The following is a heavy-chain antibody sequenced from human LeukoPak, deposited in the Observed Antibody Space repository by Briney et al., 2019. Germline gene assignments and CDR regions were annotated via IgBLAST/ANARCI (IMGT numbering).Heavy chain of an antibody. D-gene: IGHD5-12*01. CDR3: ARDSGFGGYGK. Sequence: SETLSLTCTVSGGSISSHYWTWIRQPPGKGLEWIGYIFYSGSTNYNPSLKSRVTISVDTSKNQFSLKLSSVTAADTAVYCCARDSGFGGYGKWGQGTLVTVSS. CDR2: IFYSGST. J-gene: IGHJ4*02. CDR1: GGSISSHY. V-gene: IGHV4-59*11.